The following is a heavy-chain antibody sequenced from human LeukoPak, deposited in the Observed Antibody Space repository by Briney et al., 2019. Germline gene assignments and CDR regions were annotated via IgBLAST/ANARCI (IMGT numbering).Heavy chain of an antibody. CDR2: INSDGSST. CDR1: GFTFSSYW. J-gene: IGHJ4*02. CDR3: ARDRYDSSGYYV. V-gene: IGHV3-74*01. D-gene: IGHD3-22*01. Sequence: GGSLRLSCAASGFTFSSYWMHWARQAPGKGLVWVSRINSDGSSTSYADSVKGRFTIPRDNAKNTLYLQMNSLRAEDTAVYYCARDRYDSSGYYVWGQGTLVTVSS.